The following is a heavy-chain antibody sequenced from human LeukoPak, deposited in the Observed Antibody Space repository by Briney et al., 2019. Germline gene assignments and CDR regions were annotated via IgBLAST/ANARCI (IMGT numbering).Heavy chain of an antibody. CDR3: TRWGPTVSFDY. V-gene: IGHV3-49*04. CDR2: IRSKAYGGTT. D-gene: IGHD4-17*01. J-gene: IGHJ4*02. CDR1: GFTFNNYA. Sequence: HPGGSLRLSCVVSGFTFNNYAMSWVRQAPGKGLEWVGFIRSKAYGGTTEYAASVKGRFTISRDDSKSIAYLQMSSLKTDDTAVYYCTRWGPTVSFDYWGQGTLVTVSS.